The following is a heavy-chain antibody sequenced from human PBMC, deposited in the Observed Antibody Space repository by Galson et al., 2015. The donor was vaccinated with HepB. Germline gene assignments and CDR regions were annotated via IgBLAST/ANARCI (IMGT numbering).Heavy chain of an antibody. J-gene: IGHJ6*02. CDR3: ARAGLPVSGRPGRYYGMDV. D-gene: IGHD6-19*01. CDR2: INTDTGYP. V-gene: IGHV7-4-1*02. CDR1: GYTFTTYA. Sequence: SVKVSCKASGYTFTTYAMNWVRQAPGQGLEWMGWINTDTGYPTYAQGFTGRFVFSLDTSVSTAYLQISILEADDTAVYYCARAGLPVSGRPGRYYGMDVWGQGTTVTVSS.